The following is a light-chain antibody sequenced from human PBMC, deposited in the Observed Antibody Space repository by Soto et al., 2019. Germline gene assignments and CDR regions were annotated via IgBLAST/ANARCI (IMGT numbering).Light chain of an antibody. Sequence: DIEMNQAPSTMSATEGDRVTISCRASQSISRWLAWYQQKPGKAPNLLIYDASSLQSGVPSRFSGIGSGTEFTLTISSLQPDDFATYYCQQYNSHWTFGQGTKVDIK. J-gene: IGKJ1*01. CDR3: QQYNSHWT. V-gene: IGKV1-5*01. CDR1: QSISRW. CDR2: DAS.